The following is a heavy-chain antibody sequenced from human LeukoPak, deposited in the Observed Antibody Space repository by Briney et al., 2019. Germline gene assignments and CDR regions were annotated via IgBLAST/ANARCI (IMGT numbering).Heavy chain of an antibody. CDR1: GFTFSSYW. CDR2: IKQDRSEK. V-gene: IGHV3-7*01. J-gene: IGHJ6*03. Sequence: GGSLRLSCAASGFTFSSYWMSWVREAPGNGLEWVGNIKQDRSEKSSANSVKGRFTISRHNAKNSLYLQMISLRAEDTAVYYCARGGAARGPYYYYYYYMDVWGKGTTVTVSS. CDR3: ARGGAARGPYYYYYYYMDV. D-gene: IGHD6-6*01.